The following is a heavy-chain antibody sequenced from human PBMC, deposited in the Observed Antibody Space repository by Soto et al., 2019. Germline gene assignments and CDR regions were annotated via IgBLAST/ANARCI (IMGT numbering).Heavy chain of an antibody. Sequence: PSETLSLTCTVSGGSISSYYWSWIRQPPGKGLEWIGYIYYSGSTNYNPSLKSRVTISVDTSKNQFSLKLSSVTAADTAVYYCASGNDFWSGPRAFDIWGQGTMVTVSS. J-gene: IGHJ3*02. CDR1: GGSISSYY. CDR3: ASGNDFWSGPRAFDI. V-gene: IGHV4-59*01. CDR2: IYYSGST. D-gene: IGHD3-3*01.